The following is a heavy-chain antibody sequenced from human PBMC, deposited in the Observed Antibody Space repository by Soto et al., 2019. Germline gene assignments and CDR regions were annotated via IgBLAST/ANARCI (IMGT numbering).Heavy chain of an antibody. CDR1: GLTVSSNY. V-gene: IGHV3-66*01. J-gene: IGHJ4*02. CDR3: ARRWGSSWYYDY. CDR2: IYSGGST. D-gene: IGHD6-13*01. Sequence: GGSLRLSCAASGLTVSSNYMSWVRQAPGKGLEWVSVIYSGGSTYYADSVKGRFTISRDNSKNTLYLQMNSLRAEDTAVYYCARRWGSSWYYDYWGQGTLVTVSS.